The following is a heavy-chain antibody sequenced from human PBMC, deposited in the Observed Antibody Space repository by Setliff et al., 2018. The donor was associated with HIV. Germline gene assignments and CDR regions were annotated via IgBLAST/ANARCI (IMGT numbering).Heavy chain of an antibody. Sequence: GSLRLSCAASGFAVSGNYMSWVRQVPGKGLVWVSLISRDGSNKYYADSVKGRFTISRDNSKNTLYLQMNSLRAEDTAVYYCAKFFGGYGDYMGFDYWGQGTLVTVSS. D-gene: IGHD4-17*01. CDR3: AKFFGGYGDYMGFDY. CDR2: ISRDGSNK. J-gene: IGHJ4*02. CDR1: GFAVSGNY. V-gene: IGHV3-53*01.